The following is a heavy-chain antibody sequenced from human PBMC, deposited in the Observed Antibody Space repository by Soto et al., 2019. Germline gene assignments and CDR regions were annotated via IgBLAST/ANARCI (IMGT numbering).Heavy chain of an antibody. CDR3: ARVSWDHFDY. V-gene: IGHV1-69*13. D-gene: IGHD2-15*01. CDR2: IIPIFGTA. J-gene: IGHJ4*02. Sequence: SVKVSCKASGVTFSSYAISWVRQAPGQGLEWMGGIIPIFGTANYAQKFQGRVTITADESTSTAYMELSSLRSEDTDVYHCARVSWDHFDYWGQGTLVTVSS. CDR1: GVTFSSYA.